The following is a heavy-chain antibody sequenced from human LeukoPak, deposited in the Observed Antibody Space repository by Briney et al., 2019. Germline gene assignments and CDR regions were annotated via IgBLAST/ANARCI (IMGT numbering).Heavy chain of an antibody. J-gene: IGHJ5*02. D-gene: IGHD2-2*01. CDR2: IYPGDSDT. V-gene: IGHV5-51*01. Sequence: GESLQISCQGSGSSFTSYWIGWGRQLPGKGLEWMGIIYPGDSDTRYSPSFQGQVTISADKSISTAYLQWSSLKASDTAMYYCARLPAATYNWFDPWGQGTLVTVSS. CDR3: ARLPAATYNWFDP. CDR1: GSSFTSYW.